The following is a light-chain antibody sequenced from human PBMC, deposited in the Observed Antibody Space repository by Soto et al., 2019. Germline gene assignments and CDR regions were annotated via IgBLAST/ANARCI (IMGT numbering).Light chain of an antibody. CDR3: ERSYTTAGT. J-gene: IGKJ1*01. CDR2: AAS. Sequence: PSRSASGKGRDTISRRASQSISTYLNWYQQKPGKAPKLLIYAASSLQSGVSLRFSGIGPGTDFNLTMRSRQSYYFALSNCERSYTTAGTFAEGTKVDIK. V-gene: IGKV1-39*01. CDR1: QSISTY.